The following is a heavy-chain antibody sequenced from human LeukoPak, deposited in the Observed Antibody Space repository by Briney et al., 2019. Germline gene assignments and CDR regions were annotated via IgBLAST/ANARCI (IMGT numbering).Heavy chain of an antibody. J-gene: IGHJ6*03. D-gene: IGHD3-22*01. CDR1: GFTFSNYW. CDR2: IDADGSDT. V-gene: IGHV3-74*01. CDR3: AKEDSFGYYYMDV. Sequence: GGSLRLSCAASGFTFSNYWMHWVRQAPGKGLVWVSRIDADGSDTNYADSVKGRFTISRDNSKNTLYLQMNSLRAEDTAVYYCAKEDSFGYYYMDVWGKGTTVTVSS.